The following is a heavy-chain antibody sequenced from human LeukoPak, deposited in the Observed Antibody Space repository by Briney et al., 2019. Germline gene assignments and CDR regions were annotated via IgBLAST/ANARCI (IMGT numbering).Heavy chain of an antibody. J-gene: IGHJ6*03. D-gene: IGHD4-11*01. Sequence: SETLSLTCTVSGGSISSSSYYWGWIRQPPGKGLEWIGSIYYSGSTYYNPSLKSRVTISVDTSKNQFSLKLSSVTAADTTVYFCARAPKGMTTVRYYYYYYIDVRGKGTTVTVSS. CDR2: IYYSGST. V-gene: IGHV4-39*07. CDR3: ARAPKGMTTVRYYYYYYIDV. CDR1: GGSISSSSYY.